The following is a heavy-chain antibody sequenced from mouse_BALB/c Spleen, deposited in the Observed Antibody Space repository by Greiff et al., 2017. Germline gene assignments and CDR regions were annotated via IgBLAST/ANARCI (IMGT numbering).Heavy chain of an antibody. CDR3: TRRVLYDGYPYYAMDY. D-gene: IGHD2-3*01. V-gene: IGHV1-5*01. CDR1: GYSFTSYW. J-gene: IGHJ4*01. CDR2: IYPGNSDT. Sequence: VQLQQSGTVLARPGASVKMSCKASGYSFTSYWMHWVKQRPGQGLEWIGAIYPGNSDTSYNQKFKGKAKLTAVTSASTAYMELSSLTNEDSAVYYCTRRVLYDGYPYYAMDYWGQGTSVTVSS.